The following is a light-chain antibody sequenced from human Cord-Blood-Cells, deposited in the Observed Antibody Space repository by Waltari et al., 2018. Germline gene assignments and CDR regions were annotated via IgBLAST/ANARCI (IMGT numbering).Light chain of an antibody. CDR3: QTWGTGIVV. CDR2: LNSDGSH. Sequence: QLVLTQSPVASASLGASVKLTCTLRCGHSSYAIAWPQQQPEKGPRHWMKLNSDGSHSKGDGIPDRFSGSSSGAERYLTISSLQSEDEADYYCQTWGTGIVVFGGGTKLTVL. CDR1: CGHSSYA. J-gene: IGLJ2*01. V-gene: IGLV4-69*01.